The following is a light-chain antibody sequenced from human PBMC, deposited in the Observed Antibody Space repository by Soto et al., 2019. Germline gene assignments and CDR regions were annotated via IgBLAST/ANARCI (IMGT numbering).Light chain of an antibody. CDR3: SSYAGSNNFV. CDR2: EVS. V-gene: IGLV2-8*01. CDR1: SSDVGGYNY. J-gene: IGLJ1*01. Sequence: QSALTQPPSASGSPGQSVTISCTGTSSDVGGYNYFSWYQQHPGKAPKLMIYEVSKRPSGVPDRFSGSKSGNTASLTVSGLQAEDEADYYCSSYAGSNNFVFGTGTELTVL.